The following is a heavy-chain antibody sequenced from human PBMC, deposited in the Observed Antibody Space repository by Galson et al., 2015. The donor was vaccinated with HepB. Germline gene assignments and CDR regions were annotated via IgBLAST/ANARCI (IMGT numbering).Heavy chain of an antibody. CDR2: ISSSSSYI. V-gene: IGHV3-21*01. Sequence: LRLSCAASGFTFSSYSMNWVRQAPGKGLEWVSSISSSSSYIYYADSVKGRFTISRDNAKNSLYLQMNSLRAEDTAMYYCARVFGVGQVDYWGQGTLVTVSS. D-gene: IGHD3-10*01. CDR1: GFTFSSYS. CDR3: ARVFGVGQVDY. J-gene: IGHJ4*02.